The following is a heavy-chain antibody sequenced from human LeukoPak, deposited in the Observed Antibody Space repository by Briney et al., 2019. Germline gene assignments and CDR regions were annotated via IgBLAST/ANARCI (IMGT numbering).Heavy chain of an antibody. CDR1: GGSISSYY. D-gene: IGHD2-2*01. V-gene: IGHV4-4*09. J-gene: IGHJ3*02. CDR3: ARPLYCSSTSCGAFDI. Sequence: SETLSLTCTVSGGSISSYYWSWIRQPPGKGLEWIGYIYTSGSTNYNPSLKSRVTISVDTSKNQFSLKLSSVTAADTAVYCCARPLYCSSTSCGAFDIWGQGTMVTVSS. CDR2: IYTSGST.